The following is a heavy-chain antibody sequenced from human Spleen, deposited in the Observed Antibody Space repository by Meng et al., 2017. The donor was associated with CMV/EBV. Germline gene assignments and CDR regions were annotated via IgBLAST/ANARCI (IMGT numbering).Heavy chain of an antibody. Sequence: GGSLRLSCAASGFTFSNYAMSWVRQAPGKGLEWVSVISGSGDSTYYADSVKGRFTISRDNSKSTLYLQVNSLRAGDTAVYYCAKAIEARPAGHFDYWGQGTLVTVSS. J-gene: IGHJ4*02. CDR2: ISGSGDST. D-gene: IGHD6-6*01. CDR1: GFTFSNYA. CDR3: AKAIEARPAGHFDY. V-gene: IGHV3-23*01.